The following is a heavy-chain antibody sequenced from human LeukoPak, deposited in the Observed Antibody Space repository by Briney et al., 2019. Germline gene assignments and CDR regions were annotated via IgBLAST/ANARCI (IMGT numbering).Heavy chain of an antibody. J-gene: IGHJ3*02. D-gene: IGHD1-14*01. CDR3: VRKNRDFNAAFDI. CDR1: GFTVSNNY. V-gene: IGHV3-53*01. CDR2: SYSDSNT. Sequence: PGGSLRLSWAASGFTVSNNYMSWVRQAPGKGLEWVSISYSDSNTNYADSVKGRFTISRDTSQNTLSLQMNSLRAEDTAVYYCVRKNRDFNAAFDIWGQGTVVTVSS.